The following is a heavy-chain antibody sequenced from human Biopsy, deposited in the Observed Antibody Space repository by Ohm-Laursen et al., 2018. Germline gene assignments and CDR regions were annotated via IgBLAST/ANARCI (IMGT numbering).Heavy chain of an antibody. V-gene: IGHV3-30*18. D-gene: IGHD1-26*01. CDR2: VSSDGKNK. Sequence: SLRLSCAASGFTLSNYGMHWVRQAPGRGLEWVAAVSSDGKNKHYADSVQGRFAISRDNSKNTVDLQMNSLRAEDTAVYYCAKGLYSGSYYYDSWGQGTLVTVSS. CDR1: GFTLSNYG. J-gene: IGHJ4*02. CDR3: AKGLYSGSYYYDS.